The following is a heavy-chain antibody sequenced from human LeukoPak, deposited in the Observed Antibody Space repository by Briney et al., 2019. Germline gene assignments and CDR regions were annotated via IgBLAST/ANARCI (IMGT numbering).Heavy chain of an antibody. Sequence: GGSLRLSCAASGFTVSSNYMSWVRQAPGKGLEWVSIIYSGGSTFYADSVKGRFTISRDNSKNTLYLQMNSLRAEDTALYYCAKDKGKIQLWLGGFDYWGQGTLVTVSS. V-gene: IGHV3-53*05. D-gene: IGHD5-18*01. CDR3: AKDKGKIQLWLGGFDY. CDR1: GFTVSSNY. J-gene: IGHJ4*02. CDR2: IYSGGST.